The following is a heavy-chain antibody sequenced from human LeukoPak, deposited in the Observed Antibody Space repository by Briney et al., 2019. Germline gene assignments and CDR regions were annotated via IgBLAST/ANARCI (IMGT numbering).Heavy chain of an antibody. CDR2: ISSSSSYT. CDR3: ARLGYCSSTSCGY. CDR1: GFTFSSYS. D-gene: IGHD2-2*01. J-gene: IGHJ4*02. V-gene: IGHV3-21*04. Sequence: PGGSLRLSCAASGFTFSSYSMNWVRQAPGKGLEWVSSISSSSSYTYYADSVKGRFTISRDNSKNTLYLQMNSLRAEDTAVYYCARLGYCSSTSCGYWGQGTLVTVSS.